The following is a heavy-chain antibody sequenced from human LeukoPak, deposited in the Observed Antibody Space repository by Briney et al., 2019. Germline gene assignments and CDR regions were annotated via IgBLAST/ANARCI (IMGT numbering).Heavy chain of an antibody. CDR1: GGTFSSYA. CDR3: ARVELYYYYYMDV. Sequence: SVKVSCKASGGTFSSYAISWVRQAPGQGLEWMGGIIPIFGTANYAQKFQGRVTITADKSTSTAYMELRSLRSDDTAVYYCARVELYYYYYMDVWGKGTTVTISS. V-gene: IGHV1-69*06. J-gene: IGHJ6*03. CDR2: IIPIFGTA. D-gene: IGHD1-26*01.